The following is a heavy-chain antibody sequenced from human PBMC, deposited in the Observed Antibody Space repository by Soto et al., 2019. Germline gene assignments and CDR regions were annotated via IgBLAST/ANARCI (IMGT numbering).Heavy chain of an antibody. Sequence: EVQLLESGGGLVQPRGSLRLSCAASGFTFSSYAMSWVRQAPGKGLEWVSAISSGGGNTYYADSVKGRFTISRDNSKNTLYLQMNSLRAEDTAVYYCAKEKAAPGGAFDIWGQGTMVTVSS. CDR1: GFTFSSYA. D-gene: IGHD6-13*01. CDR3: AKEKAAPGGAFDI. V-gene: IGHV3-23*01. J-gene: IGHJ3*02. CDR2: ISSGGGNT.